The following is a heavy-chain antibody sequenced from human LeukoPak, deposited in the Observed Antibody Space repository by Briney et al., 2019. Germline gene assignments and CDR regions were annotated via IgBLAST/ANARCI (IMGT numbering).Heavy chain of an antibody. J-gene: IGHJ1*01. Sequence: PGGSLRLSCAASGFAFSSYAMSWVRQAPGKGLEWVSAISDSGTSTYYADSVKGRFTISRDNSKNTLYLQMNSLRAEDTAVYYCAKDDRLIWQWLGPPPQHWGQGTLVTVSS. CDR1: GFAFSSYA. V-gene: IGHV3-23*01. CDR3: AKDDRLIWQWLGPPPQH. D-gene: IGHD6-19*01. CDR2: ISDSGTST.